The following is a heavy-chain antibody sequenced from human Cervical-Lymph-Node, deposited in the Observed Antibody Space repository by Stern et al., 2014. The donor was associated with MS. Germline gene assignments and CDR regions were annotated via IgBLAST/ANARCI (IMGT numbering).Heavy chain of an antibody. J-gene: IGHJ4*02. Sequence: EVQLEESGGGLVQPGGSLRLSCAASGFTFSSNAMSWVRQSPGKGLEWVSAISGSSGGTYYADSVKGRFTISRDNSKNTLYLQMNSLRVEDMAVYYCAKNQGSSAYPIDYWGQGTLVTVSS. V-gene: IGHV3-23*04. CDR3: AKNQGSSAYPIDY. CDR1: GFTFSSNA. CDR2: ISGSSGGT. D-gene: IGHD3-22*01.